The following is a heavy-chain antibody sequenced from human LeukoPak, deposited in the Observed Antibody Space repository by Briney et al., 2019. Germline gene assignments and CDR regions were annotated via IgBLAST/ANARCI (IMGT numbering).Heavy chain of an antibody. CDR2: INHSGST. D-gene: IGHD4-17*01. Sequence: SETLSLTCAVYGGSFSGYYWSWIRQPPGKGLEWIGEINHSGSTNYNPSLKSRVTISVDTSKNQFSLKLSSVTAADTAVYYCARDLSVRTTVFDYWGQGTLVTVSS. V-gene: IGHV4-34*01. J-gene: IGHJ4*02. CDR1: GGSFSGYY. CDR3: ARDLSVRTTVFDY.